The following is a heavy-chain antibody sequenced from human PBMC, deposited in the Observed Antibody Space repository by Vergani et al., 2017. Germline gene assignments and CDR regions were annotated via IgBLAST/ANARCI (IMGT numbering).Heavy chain of an antibody. Sequence: EVQLVESGGGLVKPGGSLRLSCAASGFTFSSYSMNWVRQAPGKGLEWVSSISSSSSYIYYADSVKGRFTISRDNAQNSLYLQMNSLRAEDTAVYYCARIPPRAAAGSAVDYWGQGTLVTVSS. CDR1: GFTFSSYS. J-gene: IGHJ4*02. CDR2: ISSSSSYI. CDR3: ARIPPRAAAGSAVDY. V-gene: IGHV3-21*01. D-gene: IGHD6-13*01.